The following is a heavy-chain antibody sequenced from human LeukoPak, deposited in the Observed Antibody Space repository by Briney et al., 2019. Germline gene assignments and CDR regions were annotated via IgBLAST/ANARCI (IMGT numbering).Heavy chain of an antibody. V-gene: IGHV4-34*01. CDR1: GGSFSGYY. J-gene: IGHJ3*02. D-gene: IGHD3-16*01. Sequence: SETLSLTCAVYGGSFSGYYWSWIRQPPGKGLEWIGEINHSGSTNYNPSLKSRVTISVDRSKNQFSLKLSSVTAADTAVYYCATPGGGGAFDIWGQGTMVTVSS. CDR2: INHSGST. CDR3: ATPGGGGAFDI.